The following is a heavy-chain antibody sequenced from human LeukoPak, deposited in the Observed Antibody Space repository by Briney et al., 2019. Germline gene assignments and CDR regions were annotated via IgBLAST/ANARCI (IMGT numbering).Heavy chain of an antibody. V-gene: IGHV3-11*01. Sequence: PGGSLRLSCAASGFTFSDYYMSWIRQAPGKGLEWVSYITSSGSTIYYADSVKGRFTISRDNSRNTLYLEIHSLRAEDAAVYNCAKDHNYASGSSYLVGPHYYYMDVWGKGTTVTISS. J-gene: IGHJ6*03. CDR3: AKDHNYASGSSYLVGPHYYYMDV. CDR2: ITSSGSTI. CDR1: GFTFSDYY. D-gene: IGHD3-10*01.